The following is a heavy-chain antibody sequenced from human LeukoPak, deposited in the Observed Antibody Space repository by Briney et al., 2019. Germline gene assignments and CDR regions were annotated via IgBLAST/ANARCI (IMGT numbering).Heavy chain of an antibody. D-gene: IGHD6-19*01. J-gene: IGHJ4*02. CDR1: GGSFSGYY. Sequence: SEILSLTCAVYGGSFSGYYWSWIRQPPGKGLEWIGEINHSGSTNYNPSLKSRVTISVDTSKNQFSLKLSSVTAADTAVYYCAIAVAGTDRKRYFDYWGQGTLVTVSS. CDR3: AIAVAGTDRKRYFDY. V-gene: IGHV4-34*01. CDR2: INHSGST.